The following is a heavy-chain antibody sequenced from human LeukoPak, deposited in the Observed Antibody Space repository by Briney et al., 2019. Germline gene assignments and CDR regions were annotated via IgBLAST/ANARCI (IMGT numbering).Heavy chain of an antibody. CDR3: ARDWDYYDSSGYCHYFDY. V-gene: IGHV1-18*01. D-gene: IGHD3-22*01. J-gene: IGHJ4*02. CDR2: ISAYNGNT. Sequence: ASVKVSCKASGYTFTSYGISWVRQAPGQGLEWMGWISAYNGNTNYAQKLQGRVTMTTDTSTSTAYMELRSLRSDDTAVYYCARDWDYYDSSGYCHYFDYWGQGTLVTVSS. CDR1: GYTFTSYG.